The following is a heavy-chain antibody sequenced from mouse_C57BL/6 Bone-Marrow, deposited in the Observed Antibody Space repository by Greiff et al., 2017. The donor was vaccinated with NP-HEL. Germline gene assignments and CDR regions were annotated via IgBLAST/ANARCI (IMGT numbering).Heavy chain of an antibody. V-gene: IGHV1-54*01. CDR1: GYAFTNYL. Sequence: QVQLKQSGAELVRPGTSVKVSCKASGYAFTNYLIEWVKQRPGQGLEWIGVINPGSGGTNYNEKFKGKATLTADKSSSTAYMQLSSLTSEDSAFYFCARFPDYYAMDYWGQGTSVTVSS. J-gene: IGHJ4*01. CDR2: INPGSGGT. CDR3: ARFPDYYAMDY.